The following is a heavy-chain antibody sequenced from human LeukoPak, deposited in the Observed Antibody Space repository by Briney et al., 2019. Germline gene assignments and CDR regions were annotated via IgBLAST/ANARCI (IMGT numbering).Heavy chain of an antibody. CDR1: GYSISSGYY. Sequence: PSETLSLTCTVSGYSISSGYYWGWIRQPPGKGLEWIGSIYHSGSTNYNPSLKSRVTISVDTSKNQFSLKLSSVTAADTAVYYCARGKQLWLHYYYYYYMDVWGKGTTVTVSS. CDR3: ARGKQLWLHYYYYYYMDV. D-gene: IGHD5-18*01. J-gene: IGHJ6*03. CDR2: IYHSGST. V-gene: IGHV4-38-2*02.